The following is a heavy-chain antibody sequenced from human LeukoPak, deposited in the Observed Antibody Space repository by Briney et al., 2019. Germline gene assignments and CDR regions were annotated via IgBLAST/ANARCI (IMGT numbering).Heavy chain of an antibody. CDR3: ARDREWLATFDY. CDR2: ISISSTTI. Sequence: PGGSLRLSCAASGFTFSSYSMNWVRQAPGKGLEWVSYISISSTTIYYADSVKGRFTISRDNAKNTLYLQMNSLRAEDTAVYYCARDREWLATFDYWGQGTLVTVSS. V-gene: IGHV3-48*04. J-gene: IGHJ4*02. CDR1: GFTFSSYS. D-gene: IGHD6-19*01.